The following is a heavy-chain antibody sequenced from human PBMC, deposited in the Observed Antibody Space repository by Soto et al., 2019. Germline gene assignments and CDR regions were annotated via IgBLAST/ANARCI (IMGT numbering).Heavy chain of an antibody. D-gene: IGHD2-2*01. J-gene: IGHJ6*03. CDR2: IYHSGST. V-gene: IGHV4-31*03. CDR1: GCSISRNGFGNC. Sequence: QVQLQESGPRLGKALQTLSLTCTVSGCSISRNGFGNCWRWIRQPPRKGLEWVGDIYHSGSTYYNPPLESRVTISVDTSKNQFSLRLSSVTAADTAVYYCAREVVEPAAMGNHYYYMDVWGKGTTVTVSS. CDR3: AREVVEPAAMGNHYYYMDV.